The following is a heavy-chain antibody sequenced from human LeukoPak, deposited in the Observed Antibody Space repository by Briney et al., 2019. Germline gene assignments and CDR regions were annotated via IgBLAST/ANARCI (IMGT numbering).Heavy chain of an antibody. CDR1: GGSISSGGYY. CDR2: IYYSGST. J-gene: IGHJ4*02. V-gene: IGHV4-31*03. CDR3: ARGGYSYGWLFDY. D-gene: IGHD5-18*01. Sequence: SQTQSLTCTVSGGSISSGGYYWSWIRQHPGKGLEWIGYIYYSGSTYYNPSLKSRVTISVDTSKNQFSLKLSSVTAADTAVYYCARGGYSYGWLFDYWGQGTLVTVSS.